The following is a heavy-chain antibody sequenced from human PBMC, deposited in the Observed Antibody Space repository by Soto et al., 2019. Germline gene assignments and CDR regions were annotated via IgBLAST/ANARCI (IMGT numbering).Heavy chain of an antibody. CDR2: ISAYNGNS. CDR3: ARGRYDYIWGSYRYPDAFDI. CDR1: GYTFTSYG. Sequence: GASVKVSCKASGYTFTSYGMSWVRQAHGQGLEWMGWISAYNGNSNYAQKLQGRVTLTTDTSTSTAYMELRSLRSDDTAVYYCARGRYDYIWGSYRYPDAFDIWGQGTMVTVSS. D-gene: IGHD3-16*02. V-gene: IGHV1-18*01. J-gene: IGHJ3*02.